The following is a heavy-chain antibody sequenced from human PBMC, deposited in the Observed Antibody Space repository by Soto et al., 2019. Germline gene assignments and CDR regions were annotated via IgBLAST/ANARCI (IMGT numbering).Heavy chain of an antibody. Sequence: GESLKISCKGSGYSFTSYWIGWVRQMPGKGLEWMGIIYPGDFDTRYSPSFRGAVTISADKSISTAYPRWSSMNSSGTAIYYCAIGHCSSRSCECSTRFDSWGQGSLVTVPS. CDR2: IYPGDFDT. D-gene: IGHD2-2*01. J-gene: IGHJ5*01. CDR1: GYSFTSYW. V-gene: IGHV5-51*01. CDR3: AIGHCSSRSCECSTRFDS.